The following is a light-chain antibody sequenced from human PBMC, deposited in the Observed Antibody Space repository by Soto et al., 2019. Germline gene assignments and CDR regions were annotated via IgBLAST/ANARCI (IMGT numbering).Light chain of an antibody. V-gene: IGKV3-20*01. CDR2: GAS. J-gene: IGKJ1*01. CDR1: QSLTSSY. Sequence: EIVLTPSAGTLSLSPGERATLSCRASQSLTSSYLAWYQQKPGQAPSLLIYGASNRATGIPDRFSGSGSGTDFTLTISRLEPEDFAVYYCQQYGSSGTFGQGTKVDI. CDR3: QQYGSSGT.